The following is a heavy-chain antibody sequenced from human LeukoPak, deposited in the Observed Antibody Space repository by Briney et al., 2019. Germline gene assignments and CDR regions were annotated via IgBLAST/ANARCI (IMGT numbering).Heavy chain of an antibody. J-gene: IGHJ6*02. V-gene: IGHV4-59*08. CDR3: ARHKEGGPFSYYYGMDV. CDR2: IYYSGST. CDR1: GGSISSYY. Sequence: SETLSLTCTVSGGSISSYYWSWIRQPPGKGLEWIGYIYYSGSTNYNPSLKSRVTISVDTSKNQFSLKLSSVTAADTAVYYCARHKEGGPFSYYYGMDVWGQGTTVTVSS.